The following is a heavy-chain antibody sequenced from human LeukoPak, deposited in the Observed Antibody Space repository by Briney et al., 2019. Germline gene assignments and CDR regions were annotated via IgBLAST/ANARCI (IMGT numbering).Heavy chain of an antibody. CDR2: TSGSADST. CDR3: AKVADVYSVYYFDS. J-gene: IGHJ4*02. Sequence: GGTLRLSCVASGFNFQRYGMGWVRQAPGKGLEWVSATSGSADSTHYADSVRGRFTISRDNSKNILYLQMNILRAEDTALYYCAKVADVYSVYYFDSWGPGTLVTVFS. V-gene: IGHV3-23*01. CDR1: GFNFQRYG. D-gene: IGHD2-21*01.